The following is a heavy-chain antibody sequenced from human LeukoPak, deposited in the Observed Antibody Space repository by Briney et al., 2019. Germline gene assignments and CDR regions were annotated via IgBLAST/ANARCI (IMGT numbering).Heavy chain of an antibody. Sequence: GGSLRLSCAASGFTFSSYSMNWVRQAPGKGLEWVSSISSSSSYIYYADSVKGRFTISRDNAKNSLYLQMNSLRAEDTAVYYYASPRNYYDSSGYIFYWGQGTLVTVSS. J-gene: IGHJ4*02. CDR1: GFTFSSYS. V-gene: IGHV3-21*01. D-gene: IGHD3-22*01. CDR3: ASPRNYYDSSGYIFY. CDR2: ISSSSSYI.